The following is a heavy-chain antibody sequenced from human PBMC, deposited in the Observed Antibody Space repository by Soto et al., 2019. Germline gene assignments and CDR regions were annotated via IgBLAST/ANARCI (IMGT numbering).Heavy chain of an antibody. D-gene: IGHD6-13*01. CDR3: ARTSAAGKYYYGMDV. J-gene: IGHJ6*02. Sequence: GESLKISCKGSGYSFTSYWIGWVRQMPGKGLEWMGIIYPGDSDTRYSPSFQGQVTISADKSISTAYLQWSSLKASDTAMYYCARTSAAGKYYYGMDVWGQGATVTAP. CDR2: IYPGDSDT. V-gene: IGHV5-51*01. CDR1: GYSFTSYW.